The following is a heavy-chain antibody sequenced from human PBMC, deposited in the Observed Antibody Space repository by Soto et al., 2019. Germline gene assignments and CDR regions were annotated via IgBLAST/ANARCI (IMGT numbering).Heavy chain of an antibody. Sequence: GGSLRLSCAASGFTFSSYSITWVRQAPWKGLEWVSSISSSSVYINYADSVKGRFTISRDNSKNSLYLQMNSLRAEDTAVYYCARDRNNSNDYSMWSYWGQGTLVPVSS. J-gene: IGHJ4*02. D-gene: IGHD3-22*01. CDR3: ARDRNNSNDYSMWSY. CDR2: ISSSSVYI. CDR1: GFTFSSYS. V-gene: IGHV3-21*01.